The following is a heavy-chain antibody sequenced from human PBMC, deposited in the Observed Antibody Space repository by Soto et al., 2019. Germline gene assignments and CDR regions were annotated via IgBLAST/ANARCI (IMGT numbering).Heavy chain of an antibody. CDR2: INPNSGGT. CDR1: GYTFIGYY. J-gene: IGHJ6*02. V-gene: IGHV1-2*04. D-gene: IGHD3-10*01. CDR3: ARVGGGLASLGYYGMDV. Sequence: ASVKVSCKASGYTFIGYYIHWVRQAPGQGLEWMGWINPNSGGTNYAQRFQGWATMTRDRSISTAYMELSRLKSDDTAVYYCARVGGGLASLGYYGMDVWGQGTTVTVSS.